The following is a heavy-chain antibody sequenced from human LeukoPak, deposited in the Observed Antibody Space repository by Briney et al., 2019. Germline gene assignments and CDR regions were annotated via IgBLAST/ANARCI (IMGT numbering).Heavy chain of an antibody. D-gene: IGHD1-26*01. V-gene: IGHV3-48*02. CDR3: ARGSGSRIDF. J-gene: IGHJ4*02. CDR2: IDSSSGTI. Sequence: GGSLRLSCADSRFAFSSYGMNWVRQAPGKGLQWVSYIDSSSGTIYYADSVKGRFTNSRDNAESSLYLQVNSLRHEDTAVYYCARGSGSRIDFWGQGTLVTVSS. CDR1: RFAFSSYG.